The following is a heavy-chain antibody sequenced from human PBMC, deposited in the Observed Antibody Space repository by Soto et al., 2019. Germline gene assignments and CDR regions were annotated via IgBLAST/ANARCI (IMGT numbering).Heavy chain of an antibody. CDR2: LYWDDAK. V-gene: IGHV2-5*02. CDR3: VHRLRMSVVSFHYYCYFEL. J-gene: IGHJ2*01. Sequence: QITLKESGPTLVRPPQTLTLTCSFSGFSLTTTGVGVGSIRQPPGQALEWLALLYWDDAKRYSPVLKSRITVTNDTSKNQVVLTMTIVGAADTATYYCVHRLRMSVVSFHYYCYFELWGRGTLVTVSS. CDR1: GFSLTTTGVG. D-gene: IGHD2-8*01.